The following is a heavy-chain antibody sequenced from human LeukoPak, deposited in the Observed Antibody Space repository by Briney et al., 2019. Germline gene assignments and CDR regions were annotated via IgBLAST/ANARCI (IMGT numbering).Heavy chain of an antibody. D-gene: IGHD6-13*01. CDR2: ISGSGDYT. CDR3: AKIARQTIAAAGIG. J-gene: IGHJ4*02. CDR1: GFTFSTYG. Sequence: GGTLRLSCAASGFTFSTYGMSWVRQAPGKGLEWVSAISGSGDYTYYADSVKGRFTISRDNSKNTLYLQMNSLRAEDTAVYYCAKIARQTIAAAGIGWGQGTLVTVSS. V-gene: IGHV3-23*01.